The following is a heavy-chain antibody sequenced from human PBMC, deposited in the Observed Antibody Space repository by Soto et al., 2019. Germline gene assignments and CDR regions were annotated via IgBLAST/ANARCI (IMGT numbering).Heavy chain of an antibody. CDR1: GFTFSGYG. J-gene: IGHJ4*02. CDR2: ISFDGSNK. Sequence: PGGSLRLSCAASGFTFSGYGMHWVRQAPGKGLEWVAVISFDGSNKYYTDSVKGRFTISRDNSKNTLYLQMNSLRTEDTAVYYCAKDRGYSNGATTQIDYWGQGTLVTVSS. CDR3: AKDRGYSNGATTQIDY. D-gene: IGHD2-8*01. V-gene: IGHV3-30*18.